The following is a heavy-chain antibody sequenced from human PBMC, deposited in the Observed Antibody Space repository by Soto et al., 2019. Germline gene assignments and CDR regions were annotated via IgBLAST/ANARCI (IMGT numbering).Heavy chain of an antibody. D-gene: IGHD3-22*01. CDR3: ARTSYDSSGTAADP. CDR2: IYYSGST. CDR1: GGSISSYY. J-gene: IGHJ5*02. V-gene: IGHV4-59*08. Sequence: SETLSLTCTVSGGSISSYYWSWIRQPPGKGLEWIGYIYYSGSTNYNPSLKSRVTISVDTSKNQFSLKLNSMTAADTAVYYCARTSYDSSGTAADPWHQGTLVTVSP.